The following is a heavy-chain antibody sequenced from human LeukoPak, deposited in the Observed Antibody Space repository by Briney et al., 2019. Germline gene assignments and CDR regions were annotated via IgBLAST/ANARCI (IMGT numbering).Heavy chain of an antibody. CDR1: GGSFSGYY. D-gene: IGHD2-15*01. CDR3: ARSLNRKRNHYYSGGSCSRSYFDY. V-gene: IGHV4-34*01. CDR2: INHSGST. J-gene: IGHJ4*02. Sequence: PSETLSLTCAVYGGSFSGYYWSWMRQPPGKGLEWIGEINHSGSTNYNPSLKSRVTISVDTSKNQFSLKLSSVTAADTAVYYCARSLNRKRNHYYSGGSCSRSYFDYWGQGTLVTVSS.